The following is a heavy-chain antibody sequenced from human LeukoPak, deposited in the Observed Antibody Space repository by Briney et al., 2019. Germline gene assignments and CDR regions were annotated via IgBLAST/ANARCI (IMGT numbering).Heavy chain of an antibody. J-gene: IGHJ5*02. CDR2: INHSGST. CDR3: ARGKYSSSWYLEFLPKPYNWFDP. CDR1: GGSISSGDYY. D-gene: IGHD6-13*01. Sequence: KPSETLSLTCTVSGGSISSGDYYWSWIRQPPGKGLEWIGEINHSGSTNYNPSLKSRVTISVDTSKNQFSLKLSSVTAADTAVYYCARGKYSSSWYLEFLPKPYNWFDPWGQGTLVTVSS. V-gene: IGHV4-39*07.